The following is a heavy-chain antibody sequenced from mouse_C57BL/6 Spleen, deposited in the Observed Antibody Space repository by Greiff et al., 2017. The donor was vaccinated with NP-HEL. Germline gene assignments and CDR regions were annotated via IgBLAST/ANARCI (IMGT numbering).Heavy chain of an antibody. CDR2: ISSGSSTI. D-gene: IGHD6-2*01. Sequence: VTLVESGGGLVKPGGSLKLSCAASGFTFSDYGMHWVRQAPEKGLEWVAYISSGSSTIYYADTVKGRFTISRDNAKNTLFLQMTSLRSEDTAMYYCARSLGFAYWGHGTRVTVSA. J-gene: IGHJ3*01. CDR3: ARSLGFAY. CDR1: GFTFSDYG. V-gene: IGHV5-17*01.